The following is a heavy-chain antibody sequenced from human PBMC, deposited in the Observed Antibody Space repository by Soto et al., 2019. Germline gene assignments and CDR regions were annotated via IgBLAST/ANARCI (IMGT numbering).Heavy chain of an antibody. Sequence: QVQLVQSGTEVKKPGSSVKVSCKASGGTFSSYAISWVRQAPGQGLEWMGGIIPIFGTADYAQKFQGRVTITADESTSTAYMVLSTLRSEDTAVYYCASVETQRYYYGMDVWGQGTTVTVSS. V-gene: IGHV1-69*12. CDR2: IIPIFGTA. CDR1: GGTFSSYA. D-gene: IGHD2-15*01. J-gene: IGHJ6*02. CDR3: ASVETQRYYYGMDV.